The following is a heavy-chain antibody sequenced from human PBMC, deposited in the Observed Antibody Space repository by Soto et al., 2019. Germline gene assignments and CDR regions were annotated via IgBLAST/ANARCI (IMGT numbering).Heavy chain of an antibody. J-gene: IGHJ3*02. V-gene: IGHV4-31*03. Sequence: QVQLQESGPGLVKPSQTLSLICTVSGGSISSGGYYWSWIRQHPGKGLEWIGYIYYRGSTYYNPSLKSRLTISVDTSKNQFSLKLSSVTAADTAVYYCARHYCSGGSCSLFDIWGQGTMVTVSS. CDR1: GGSISSGGYY. CDR2: IYYRGST. D-gene: IGHD2-15*01. CDR3: ARHYCSGGSCSLFDI.